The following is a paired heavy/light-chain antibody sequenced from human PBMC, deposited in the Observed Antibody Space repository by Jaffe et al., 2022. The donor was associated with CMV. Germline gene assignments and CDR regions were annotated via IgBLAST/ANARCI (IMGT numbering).Heavy chain of an antibody. CDR3: ARDAYDFRAFDF. V-gene: IGHV3-74*01. CDR2: ISPDGSRT. J-gene: IGHJ4*02. Sequence: EVQLVESGGGLVQPGKSLRLSCAASGFTFSNFWMHWVRQAPGKGLEWVSRISPDGSRTVYADSVNGRGSISRDNAKNTLYLQLDTLTVEDTAVYYCARDAYDFRAFDFWGQGALVTVSS. D-gene: IGHD3-3*01. CDR1: GFTFSNFW.
Light chain of an antibody. CDR3: QQSYSTPYT. V-gene: IGKV1-39*01. CDR2: TAS. Sequence: DIQMTQSPSSLSASIGARVSITCRASQTIAIYLNWYQRRPGRAPKLLIHTASTLQSGVPSRFSGSGSGTHFTLTISNLQPEDLATYYCQQSYSTPYTFGQGTNLDLK. J-gene: IGKJ2*01. CDR1: QTIAIY.